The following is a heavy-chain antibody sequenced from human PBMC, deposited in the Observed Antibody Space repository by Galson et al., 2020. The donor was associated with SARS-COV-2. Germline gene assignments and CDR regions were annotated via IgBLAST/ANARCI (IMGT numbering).Heavy chain of an antibody. J-gene: IGHJ4*02. Sequence: ASVKVSCEASGYTFTSYGISWVRQAPGQGLEWMGWISAYNGNTTYAQKLQGRVTMTTDTSTSTAYMELRSLRSDDTAVYYCARESYGSGSYYPDYWGQGTLVTVSS. CDR2: ISAYNGNT. D-gene: IGHD3-10*01. CDR1: GYTFTSYG. CDR3: ARESYGSGSYYPDY. V-gene: IGHV1-18*01.